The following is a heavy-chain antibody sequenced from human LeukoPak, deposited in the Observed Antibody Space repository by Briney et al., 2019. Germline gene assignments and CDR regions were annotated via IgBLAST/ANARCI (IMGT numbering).Heavy chain of an antibody. Sequence: SETLSLTCAVYGGSFSGYYWSWIRQPPGKGLEWIGEINHSGSTNYNPSLKSRVTISVDTSKNQFSLKLSSVTAADTAVYYCARASLAVIHYYYYGMDVWGKGTTVTVSS. CDR2: INHSGST. J-gene: IGHJ6*04. V-gene: IGHV4-34*01. CDR1: GGSFSGYY. CDR3: ARASLAVIHYYYYGMDV. D-gene: IGHD3-3*02.